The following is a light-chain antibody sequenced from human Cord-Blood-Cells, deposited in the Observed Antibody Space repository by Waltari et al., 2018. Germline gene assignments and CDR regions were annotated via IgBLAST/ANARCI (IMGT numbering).Light chain of an antibody. CDR3: QQCDSTPRT. V-gene: IGKV1-39*01. Sequence: DIHMTQSPSSLSASVGDRVTITCRASQSIRSCLHWYQQNPGKAPKLLIYASSSLQSGVPSRCSGSGSGTDFALTITSLQPGDFATYYCQQCDSTPRTFGQGTRLEIK. CDR2: ASS. J-gene: IGKJ5*01. CDR1: QSIRSC.